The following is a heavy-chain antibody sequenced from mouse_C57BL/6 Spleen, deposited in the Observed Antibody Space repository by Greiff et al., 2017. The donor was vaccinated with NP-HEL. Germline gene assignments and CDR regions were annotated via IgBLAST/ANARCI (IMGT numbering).Heavy chain of an antibody. V-gene: IGHV1-22*01. CDR1: GYTFTDYN. CDR2: INPNNGGT. D-gene: IGHD2-2*01. CDR3: ARGIYYGYDAGFWFAY. Sequence: VQLKESGPELVKPGASVKMSCKASGYTFTDYNMHWVKQSHGKSLEWIGYINPNNGGTSYNQKFKGKATLTVNTSSSTAYMELRSLTSEDSAVYYSARGIYYGYDAGFWFAYWGQGALVTVAT. J-gene: IGHJ3*01.